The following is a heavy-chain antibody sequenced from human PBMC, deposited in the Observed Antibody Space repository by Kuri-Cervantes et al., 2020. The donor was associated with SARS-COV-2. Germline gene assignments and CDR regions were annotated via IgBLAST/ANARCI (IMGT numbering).Heavy chain of an antibody. V-gene: IGHV4-59*01. J-gene: IGHJ4*02. D-gene: IGHD2-2*01. Sequence: SETLSLTCTVSGGSISSYYWTWVRQPPGKGLEFIGYIYYNGNGYNPSLESRVTMSLDMSRNQFSLRLTSVTPADTAVYYCARATSFTSIYYYFDSWGQGNLVTVSS. CDR1: GGSISSYY. CDR2: IYYNGN. CDR3: ARATSFTSIYYYFDS.